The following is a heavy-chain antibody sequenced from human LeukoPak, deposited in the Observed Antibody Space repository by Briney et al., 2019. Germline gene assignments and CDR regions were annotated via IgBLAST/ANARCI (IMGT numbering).Heavy chain of an antibody. J-gene: IGHJ4*02. Sequence: GGSLRFSCAGSGFTFSRSAMNWVRQAPGKGLEWVSAISGSGDATYYADSVKGRFTISRDNSKNTLYVQMNSLRAEDTALYYCARGYYYDSGGYPIDYWGQGALVTVSS. CDR2: ISGSGDAT. D-gene: IGHD3-22*01. CDR3: ARGYYYDSGGYPIDY. V-gene: IGHV3-23*01. CDR1: GFTFSRSA.